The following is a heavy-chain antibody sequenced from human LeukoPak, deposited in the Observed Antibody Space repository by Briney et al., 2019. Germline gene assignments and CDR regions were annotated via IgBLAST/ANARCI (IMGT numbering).Heavy chain of an antibody. CDR2: MNPNSGNT. CDR3: ARSHPLYCSSTSCYMKYYFDY. J-gene: IGHJ4*02. V-gene: IGHV1-8*03. CDR1: GYTFTSYD. Sequence: ASVKVSCKASGYTFTSYDINWVRQATGQGLEWMGWMNPNSGNTGYAQKFQSRVTITRNTSISTAYMELSSLRSEDTAVYYCARSHPLYCSSTSCYMKYYFDYWGQGTLVTVSS. D-gene: IGHD2-2*02.